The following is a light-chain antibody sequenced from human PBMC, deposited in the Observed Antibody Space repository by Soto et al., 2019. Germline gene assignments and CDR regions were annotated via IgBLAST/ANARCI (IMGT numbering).Light chain of an antibody. CDR1: QSISSY. V-gene: IGKV1-39*01. J-gene: IGKJ1*01. Sequence: LQITQSPSSLSASVGDRVTITFRASQSISSYLNWYQQKPGKAPKVLIYAASSLQSGVPSRFSGSGSGTDFTLTISSLQPEDFATYYCQQSYSIPWTFGQGTKVDIK. CDR2: AAS. CDR3: QQSYSIPWT.